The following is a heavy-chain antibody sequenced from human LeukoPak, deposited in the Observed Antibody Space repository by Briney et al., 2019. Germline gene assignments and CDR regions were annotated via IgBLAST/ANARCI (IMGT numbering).Heavy chain of an antibody. D-gene: IGHD2-8*01. CDR2: ISPSGST. J-gene: IGHJ6*04. V-gene: IGHV4-61*02. Sequence: SETLSLTCTVSGDSISSGDYYWTWIRQPAGQGLEWIGRISPSGSTNYNPSLNSRVTISLDTSKNQFSLNLSSVTGADTAVYYCARRYHETNGMDVWGEGTTVTISS. CDR3: ARRYHETNGMDV. CDR1: GDSISSGDYY.